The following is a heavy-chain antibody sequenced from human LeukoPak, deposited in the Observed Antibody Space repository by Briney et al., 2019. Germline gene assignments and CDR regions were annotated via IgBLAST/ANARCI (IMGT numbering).Heavy chain of an antibody. CDR3: ARTRYYYNSRSYGAPYYFDY. J-gene: IGHJ4*02. CDR2: FYYSGNT. D-gene: IGHD3-10*01. CDR1: GGSFSSYY. Sequence: SETLSLTCAVYGGSFSSYYWSWIRQPPGKGLEWIGYFYYSGNTNYNPSLKSRVTMSVDTSRNQFSLKLSSVTAADTAVYYCARTRYYYNSRSYGAPYYFDYWGQGTLVTVSS. V-gene: IGHV4-59*08.